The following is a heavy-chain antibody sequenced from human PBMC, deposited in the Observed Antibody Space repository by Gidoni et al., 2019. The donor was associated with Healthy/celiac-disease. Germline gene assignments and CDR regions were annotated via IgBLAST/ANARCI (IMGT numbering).Heavy chain of an antibody. CDR2: ISWNSGSI. D-gene: IGHD5-12*01. Sequence: EVQLVESGGGVVQPGRSLRLSCASSGFPFDDYAMHGVRQAPGKGLEWVSGISWNSGSIGYADSVKGRFTISRDNAKNSLYLQMNSLRAEDTALYYCATGGYGSAYWGQGTLVTVSS. CDR3: ATGGYGSAY. J-gene: IGHJ4*02. CDR1: GFPFDDYA. V-gene: IGHV3-9*01.